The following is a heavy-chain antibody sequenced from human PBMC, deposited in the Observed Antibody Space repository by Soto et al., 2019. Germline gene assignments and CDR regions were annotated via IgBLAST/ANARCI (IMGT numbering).Heavy chain of an antibody. CDR1: GGSFSGYY. V-gene: IGHV4-34*01. D-gene: IGHD6-13*01. Sequence: QEQLQQWGAGLLKPSETLSLTCAVYGGSFSGYYWSWIRQPPGKGLEWIGEINHSGSTNYNPSLKSRVTISVDTSKNQFSLKLSSVTAADTAVYYCARVGGNSSWYTFGDYWGQGTLVTVSS. CDR3: ARVGGNSSWYTFGDY. J-gene: IGHJ4*02. CDR2: INHSGST.